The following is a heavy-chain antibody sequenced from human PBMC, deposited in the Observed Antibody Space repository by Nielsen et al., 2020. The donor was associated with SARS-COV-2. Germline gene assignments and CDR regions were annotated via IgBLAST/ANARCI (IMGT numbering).Heavy chain of an antibody. J-gene: IGHJ4*02. V-gene: IGHV4-30-4*01. CDR1: GASIRRGDYY. CDR2: YYGGTT. CDR3: AARDYYGSTAVAF. Sequence: SETLSLTCSVSGASIRRGDYYWSWIRQPPGAGLEWIASYYGGTTYYDPSLKSRLTLSVDTSRNQLSLRLSSVTAADSAVYFCAARDYYGSTAVAFWGQGTLVTVSS. D-gene: IGHD3-10*01.